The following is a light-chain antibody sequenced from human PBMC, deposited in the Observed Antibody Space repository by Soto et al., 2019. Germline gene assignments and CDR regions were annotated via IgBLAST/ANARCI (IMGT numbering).Light chain of an antibody. CDR2: GAS. CDR3: HQYGSSPPRA. CDR1: QSVSSSY. Sequence: EIVLTQSPGTLSLSPGERATLSCRASQSVSSSYLAWYQLKGGQAPRLLIYGASSRATGIPDRFSGSVSGTDFTLTISRLEPEDFAVYYCHQYGSSPPRAFGQGTKLEIK. J-gene: IGKJ2*01. V-gene: IGKV3-20*01.